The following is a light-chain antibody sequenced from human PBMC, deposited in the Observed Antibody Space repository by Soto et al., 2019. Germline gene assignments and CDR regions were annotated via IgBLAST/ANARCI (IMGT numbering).Light chain of an antibody. CDR1: SSDVGGYNY. J-gene: IGLJ2*01. Sequence: QSALTQPASVSGSPGQAITISCTGTSSDVGGYNYVSWYQHHPDKAPKLILYEVSSRPSGVSNRFSGSKSGNTASLTISGLQAEDEADYYCSSYTSTSTLVVFGVGTKLTVL. V-gene: IGLV2-14*01. CDR3: SSYTSTSTLVV. CDR2: EVS.